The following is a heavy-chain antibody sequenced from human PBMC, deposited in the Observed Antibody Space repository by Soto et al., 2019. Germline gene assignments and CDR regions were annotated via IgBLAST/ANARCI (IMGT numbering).Heavy chain of an antibody. V-gene: IGHV4-31*11. CDR1: GGSISSIGYY. CDR3: ARVENSSTRGYYYYMDV. CDR2: IYYSGST. D-gene: IGHD6-13*01. J-gene: IGHJ6*03. Sequence: QVQLQESGPGLVKPSQTLSLTCAVSGGSISSIGYYWSWIRQHPGKGLEWIGYIYYSGSTSYNPSLKSRVTISVDTSKSQFSLKLTSVTAADTAVYYCARVENSSTRGYYYYMDVWGKGTTVTVSS.